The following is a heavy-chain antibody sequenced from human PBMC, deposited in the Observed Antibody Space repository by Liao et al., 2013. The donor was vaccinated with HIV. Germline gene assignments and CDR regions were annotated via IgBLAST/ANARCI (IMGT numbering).Heavy chain of an antibody. J-gene: IGHJ2*01. CDR1: GGSISSGGYF. CDR3: ARHQPLWYFDL. D-gene: IGHD2-2*01. V-gene: IGHV4-61*02. CDR2: LYTSGRT. Sequence: QVQLQESGPGLVKPSQTLSLTCTVSGGSISSGGYFWSWIRQPAGKGLEWIGRLYTSGRTNYNPSLKSRVSISADTSRNHFSLKLSSVTAADTAVYYCARHQPLWYFDLWGRGTLVTVSS.